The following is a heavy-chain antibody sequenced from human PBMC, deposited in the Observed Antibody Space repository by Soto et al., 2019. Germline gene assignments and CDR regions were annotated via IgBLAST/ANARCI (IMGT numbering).Heavy chain of an antibody. J-gene: IGHJ4*02. V-gene: IGHV4-59*08. CDR1: GGSISSYY. D-gene: IGHD2-15*01. Sequence: SETLSLTCTVSGGSISSYYWSWIRQPPGKGLEWIGYIYYSGSTNYNPSLKSRVTISVDTSKNQFSLKLSSVTAADTAVYYCARTVVVVAATLFDYWGQGTLVTVSS. CDR3: ARTVVVVAATLFDY. CDR2: IYYSGST.